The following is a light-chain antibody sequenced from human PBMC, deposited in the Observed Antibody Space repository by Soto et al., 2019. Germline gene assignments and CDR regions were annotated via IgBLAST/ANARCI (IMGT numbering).Light chain of an antibody. CDR1: SSDVGGYNY. V-gene: IGLV2-11*01. CDR3: CSYAGSYTLV. J-gene: IGLJ1*01. CDR2: DGS. Sequence: QSALTQPRSVSGSPGQSVTISCTGTSSDVGGYNYVSWYQQHPGKAPKLMIYDGSNRRSGVPDRFSGSKSGNAAYLTISGLQAEDEADYYCCSYAGSYTLVFGTGTKLTVL.